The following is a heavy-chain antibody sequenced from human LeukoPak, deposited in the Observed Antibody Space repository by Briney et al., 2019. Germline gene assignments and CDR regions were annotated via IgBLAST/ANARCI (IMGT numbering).Heavy chain of an antibody. CDR3: ARSPPGVAATGYFDY. Sequence: SVKVSCKASGGTFSSYAISWVRQAPGQGLEWMGGIIPIFGTANYAQKFQGRVTITADKSTSTAYMELSSLRSEDTAVYYCARSPPGVAATGYFDYWGQGTLVTVSS. D-gene: IGHD2-15*01. CDR2: IIPIFGTA. V-gene: IGHV1-69*06. J-gene: IGHJ4*02. CDR1: GGTFSSYA.